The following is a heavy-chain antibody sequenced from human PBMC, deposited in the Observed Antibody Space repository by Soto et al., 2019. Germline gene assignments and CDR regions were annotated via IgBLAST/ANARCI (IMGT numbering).Heavy chain of an antibody. V-gene: IGHV4-30-2*01. Sequence: SETLSLTCGVSGGSFSGATYSWNWIRQTPGKGLEWIGYIFPSGTTYYNPSLRSRVTISIDVSKNQFSLSLRSLTAADTAVYYCARSREFDYWSQGTLVTVSS. CDR2: IFPSGTT. J-gene: IGHJ4*02. CDR1: GGSFSGATYS. CDR3: ARSREFDY.